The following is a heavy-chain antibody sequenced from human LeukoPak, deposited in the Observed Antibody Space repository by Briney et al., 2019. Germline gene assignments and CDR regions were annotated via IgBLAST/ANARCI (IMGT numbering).Heavy chain of an antibody. CDR2: IYSGGST. J-gene: IGHJ4*02. D-gene: IGHD3-22*01. V-gene: IGHV3-53*01. CDR3: ARANSYDSSGHYYEFDY. CDR1: GFSVSTNY. Sequence: GGSLRLSCAASGFSVSTNYMTWVRQAPGKGLEWVSLIYSGGSTDYADSVKGRFTISRDNSKNTLHLQMNSLRAEDTAVYYCARANSYDSSGHYYEFDYWGQGTLVTVSS.